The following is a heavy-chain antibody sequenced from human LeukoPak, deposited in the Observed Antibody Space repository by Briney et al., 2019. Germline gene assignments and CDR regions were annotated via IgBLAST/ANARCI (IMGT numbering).Heavy chain of an antibody. V-gene: IGHV4-39*07. J-gene: IGHJ5*02. CDR2: IFYSGST. D-gene: IGHD3-22*01. CDR3: ARDSSYYDSSGPNWFDP. CDR1: GGSISTSNYY. Sequence: SETLSLTCTVSGGSISTSNYYWGWIRQPPGKGLEWIGNIFYSGSTYYSPSLKSRVTISVDKSKNQFSLKLSSVTAADTAVYYCARDSSYYDSSGPNWFDPWGQGTLVTVSS.